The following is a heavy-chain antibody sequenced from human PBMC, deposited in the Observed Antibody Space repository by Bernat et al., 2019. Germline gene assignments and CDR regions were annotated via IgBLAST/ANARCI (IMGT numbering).Heavy chain of an antibody. V-gene: IGHV3-74*01. Sequence: EVKLVESGGGLIQPGGSLRLSCAASGFTFSGDWMHWVRQVPGKGLVWVSRINGDGTITDYADSVKGRFTISRDNAKNTLYLQMYSLRVEDTAVYYCVRSVSGAAGFFDYWGPGSLVTVSS. D-gene: IGHD5/OR15-5a*01. CDR2: INGDGTIT. CDR1: GFTFSGDW. CDR3: VRSVSGAAGFFDY. J-gene: IGHJ4*02.